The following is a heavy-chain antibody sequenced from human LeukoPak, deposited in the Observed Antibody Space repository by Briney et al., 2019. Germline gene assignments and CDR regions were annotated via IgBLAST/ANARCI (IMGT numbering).Heavy chain of an antibody. CDR3: AKDKVIFGPTQGLFDY. Sequence: GGSLRLSCAASGFTFSSYAMHWVRQAPGKGLEWVAVISYDGSNKYYADSVKGRFTISRDNSKNALYLQMNSLRAEDTAVYYCAKDKVIFGPTQGLFDYWGQGTLVTVSS. V-gene: IGHV3-30-3*01. D-gene: IGHD3/OR15-3a*01. CDR2: ISYDGSNK. CDR1: GFTFSSYA. J-gene: IGHJ4*02.